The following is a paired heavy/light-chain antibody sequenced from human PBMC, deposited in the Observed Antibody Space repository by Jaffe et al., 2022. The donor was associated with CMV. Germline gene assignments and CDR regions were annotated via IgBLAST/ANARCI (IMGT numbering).Light chain of an antibody. Sequence: EIVLTQSPGTLSLSPGEGASLSCRASQSVSASLAWYQHKPGQAPRLLIYDASNRATGIPDRFSASGSGTDFALTINRLEPEDFAVYYCQQYGNSPVTFGQGTKLEI. V-gene: IGKV3-20*01. J-gene: IGKJ2*01. CDR3: QQYGNSPVT. CDR1: QSVSAS. CDR2: DAS.
Heavy chain of an antibody. V-gene: IGHV5-51*01. CDR2: IFPTDSDT. CDR3: VRVHMATVIYYSYFYMDV. CDR1: GYNFNYFSNYW. Sequence: EVQLVQSAAEVKKPGESLKISCQVFGYNFNYFSNYWIGWVRQMPGKGLEWVGIIFPTDSDTRYSPSFQGQVTMSVDASITTAYLQWSSLKASDTAIYYCVRVHMATVIYYSYFYMDVWGKGTTVTVS. D-gene: IGHD3-10*01. J-gene: IGHJ6*03.